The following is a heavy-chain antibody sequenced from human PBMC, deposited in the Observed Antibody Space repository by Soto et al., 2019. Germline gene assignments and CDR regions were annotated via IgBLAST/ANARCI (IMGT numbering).Heavy chain of an antibody. D-gene: IGHD2-2*02. Sequence: GESLKISCAASGFTFSSYDMHWVRQATGKGLEWVSAIGTAGDTYYPGSVKDRFTISRENAKNSLYLQMNSLRAGDTAVYYCARGDCSSTSCYSPGVYGMDVWGQGTTVTVSS. V-gene: IGHV3-13*01. CDR3: ARGDCSSTSCYSPGVYGMDV. CDR1: GFTFSSYD. J-gene: IGHJ6*02. CDR2: IGTAGDT.